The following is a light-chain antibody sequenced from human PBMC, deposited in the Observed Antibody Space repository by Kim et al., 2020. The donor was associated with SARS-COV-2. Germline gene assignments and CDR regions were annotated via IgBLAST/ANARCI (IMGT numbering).Light chain of an antibody. CDR2: ATS. J-gene: IGKJ5*01. Sequence: ASVGDTVTIPGRASQGIRQYLAWFRQNPGKAPESLIYATSTLESGVPSKFSGHGSGTDFTLTISGLQPEDSATYFCQQYYSYPITFGQGTRLEIK. V-gene: IGKV1-16*02. CDR3: QQYYSYPIT. CDR1: QGIRQY.